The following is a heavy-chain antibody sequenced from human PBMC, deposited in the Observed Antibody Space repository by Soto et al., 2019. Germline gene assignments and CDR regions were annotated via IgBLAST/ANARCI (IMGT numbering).Heavy chain of an antibody. D-gene: IGHD1-1*01. CDR3: ARLPQEYNYYGMDV. J-gene: IGHJ6*02. CDR1: GGSIVTSSYY. V-gene: IGHV4-39*01. Sequence: PSETLSLTCTVSGGSIVTSSYYWGWIRQPPGKGLEWLGHIYYSGNTYYHPSLKSRVTMSVDTSRNQFSLRLSSVTAADTAVYYCARLPQEYNYYGMDVWGQGTTVTVSS. CDR2: IYYSGNT.